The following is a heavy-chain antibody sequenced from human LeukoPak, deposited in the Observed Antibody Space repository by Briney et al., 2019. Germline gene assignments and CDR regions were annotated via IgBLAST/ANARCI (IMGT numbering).Heavy chain of an antibody. D-gene: IGHD3-3*01. Sequence: GGSLRLSCVASGFTFSSYAMSWVRQAAGKGLEWVSAISGSGESTYYADSVKGRFTFSRDNSKNTLYLQMNSLRAEDTAVYYCAKKPYDFWSGYYFDYWGQGALVTVSS. CDR1: GFTFSSYA. J-gene: IGHJ4*02. CDR2: ISGSGEST. CDR3: AKKPYDFWSGYYFDY. V-gene: IGHV3-23*01.